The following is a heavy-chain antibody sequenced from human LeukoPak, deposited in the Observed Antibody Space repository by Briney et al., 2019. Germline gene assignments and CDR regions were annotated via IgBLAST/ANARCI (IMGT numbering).Heavy chain of an antibody. CDR2: IRSKAYGGTT. J-gene: IGHJ4*02. CDR3: TREPELLGPGGTFDY. CDR1: GFTFGDYA. Sequence: GGSLRLSCTVSGFTFGDYAMSWFRQAPGKGLEWVGFIRSKAYGGTTEYAASVKGRFTISRDDSKSIAYLQMNSLKTEDTAVYYCTREPELLGPGGTFDYWGQGTLVTVSS. D-gene: IGHD1-26*01. V-gene: IGHV3-49*03.